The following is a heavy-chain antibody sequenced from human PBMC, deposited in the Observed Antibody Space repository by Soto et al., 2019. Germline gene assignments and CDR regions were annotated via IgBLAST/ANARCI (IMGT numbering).Heavy chain of an antibody. D-gene: IGHD3-9*01. CDR2: LSGSGGST. CDR3: AKRDYDILTGYYGGEFDY. J-gene: IGHJ4*02. Sequence: EVQLLESGGGLVQPGGSLRLSCAASGFTFSSYAMSWVRQSPGKGLEWVSALSGSGGSTYYADSVKGRFTISRDNSKNTLYLQMNSLRAEDTAVYYCAKRDYDILTGYYGGEFDYWGQGTLVTVSS. CDR1: GFTFSSYA. V-gene: IGHV3-23*01.